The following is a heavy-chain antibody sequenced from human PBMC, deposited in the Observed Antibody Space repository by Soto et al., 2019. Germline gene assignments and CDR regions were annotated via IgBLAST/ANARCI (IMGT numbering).Heavy chain of an antibody. CDR1: GFTFSSYS. CDR2: ISSSSSTK. CDR3: AATFPWLADY. D-gene: IGHD6-19*01. Sequence: PVGSLRLSCAASGFTFSSYSMSWVRQAPGKGLEWVSYISSSSSTKYYADSVKGRFTISRDNAKNSLHLQMNSLRDEDTAVYYCAATFPWLADYWGQGSLVTVSS. V-gene: IGHV3-48*02. J-gene: IGHJ4*02.